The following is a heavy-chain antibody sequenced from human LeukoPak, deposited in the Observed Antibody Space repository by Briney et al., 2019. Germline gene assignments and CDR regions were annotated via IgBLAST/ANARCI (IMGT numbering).Heavy chain of an antibody. CDR3: ARDDGGYKGKNWFDP. CDR1: GGSISTYY. CDR2: IYYSGST. D-gene: IGHD5-24*01. V-gene: IGHV4-59*12. J-gene: IGHJ5*02. Sequence: SETLSLTCIVSGGSISTYYWSWIRQPPGKGLEWIGYIYYSGSTNYNPSLKSRVTISVDTSKNQFSLKLSSVTAADTAVYYCARDDGGYKGKNWFDPWGQGTLVTVSS.